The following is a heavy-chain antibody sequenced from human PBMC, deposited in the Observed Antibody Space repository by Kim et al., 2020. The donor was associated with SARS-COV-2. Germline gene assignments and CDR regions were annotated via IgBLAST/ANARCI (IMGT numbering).Heavy chain of an antibody. D-gene: IGHD6-19*01. CDR1: GFTFSSYA. CDR2: IWYDGSNK. J-gene: IGHJ4*02. V-gene: IGHV3-33*06. CDR3: AKGIATKAVAQLDY. Sequence: GGSLRLSCAASGFTFSSYAMHWVRQAPGKGLEWVAVIWYDGSNKYYADSVKGRFTISRDNSKNTLYLQMNSLRAEDTAVYYCAKGIATKAVAQLDYWGQGTLVTVSS.